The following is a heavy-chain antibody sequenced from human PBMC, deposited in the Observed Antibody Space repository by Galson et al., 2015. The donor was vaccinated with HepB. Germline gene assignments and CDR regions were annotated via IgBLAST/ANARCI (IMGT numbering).Heavy chain of an antibody. J-gene: IGHJ6*02. D-gene: IGHD3-3*01. CDR3: ARETGKWSGYYMTYYFGMDV. CDR1: GFTFDNYG. CDR2: ISYDGSNK. Sequence: SLRLSCAASGFTFDNYGIHWVRQAPGKGLEWVAGISYDGSNKYYGDSVRGRFTISRDTSKNTVNLQMNSLRAEDTAVYFCARETGKWSGYYMTYYFGMDVWGHGTTVTVSS. V-gene: IGHV3-30*03.